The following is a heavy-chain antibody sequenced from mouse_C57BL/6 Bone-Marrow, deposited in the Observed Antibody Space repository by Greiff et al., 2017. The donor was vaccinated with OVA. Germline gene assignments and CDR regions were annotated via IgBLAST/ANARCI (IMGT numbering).Heavy chain of an antibody. CDR1: GFTFSSYT. J-gene: IGHJ1*03. CDR2: ISGGGGNT. CDR3: ARPNSDWYFDV. D-gene: IGHD4-1*01. Sequence: EVMLVESGGGLVKPGGSLKLSCAASGFTFSSYTMSWVRQTPEKRLEWVATISGGGGNTYYPDSVKGRFTISRDNAKNTLYLQMSSLRSEDTALYYCARPNSDWYFDVWGTGTTVTVSS. V-gene: IGHV5-9*01.